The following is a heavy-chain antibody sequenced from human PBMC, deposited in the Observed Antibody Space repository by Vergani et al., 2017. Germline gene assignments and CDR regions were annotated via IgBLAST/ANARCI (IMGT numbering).Heavy chain of an antibody. D-gene: IGHD1-1*01. J-gene: IGHJ4*02. Sequence: EVELVQSGPEMRKPGESLKISCKGSEYSFGNYWIGWVRQMPGKGLEWMGIIYPADSDTRYSPSFQGQVTIPADKSISTAFLQWDSLKASDTALYYCARQTTYTDSWGQGTLVTVSS. CDR2: IYPADSDT. CDR1: EYSFGNYW. V-gene: IGHV5-51*01. CDR3: ARQTTYTDS.